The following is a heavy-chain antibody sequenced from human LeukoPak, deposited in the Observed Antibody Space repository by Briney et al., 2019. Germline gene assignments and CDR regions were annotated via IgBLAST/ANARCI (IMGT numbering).Heavy chain of an antibody. V-gene: IGHV1-69*13. Sequence: SVKVSCKGSGGTFSSYAISWVRQAPGQGLEWMGGIIPIFGTANYAQKFQGRVTITADESTSTAYMELSSLRSEDTAVYYCARAYSPYYDFWTGLFDYWGQGTLVTVSS. CDR3: ARAYSPYYDFWTGLFDY. J-gene: IGHJ4*02. CDR2: IIPIFGTA. CDR1: GGTFSSYA. D-gene: IGHD3-3*01.